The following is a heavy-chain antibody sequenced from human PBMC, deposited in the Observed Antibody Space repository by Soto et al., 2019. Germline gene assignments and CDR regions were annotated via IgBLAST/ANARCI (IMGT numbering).Heavy chain of an antibody. CDR1: GFTFSSSA. J-gene: IGHJ3*02. Sequence: AGSLRLSCAASGFTFSSSAMSWVRQAPGKGLEWVSAISGSGGSTYYADSVKGRFTISRDNSKNTLYLQMNSLRAEDTAVYYCAKDPPAIAVAGDDAFDIWGQGTMVTVSS. CDR3: AKDPPAIAVAGDDAFDI. V-gene: IGHV3-23*01. CDR2: ISGSGGST. D-gene: IGHD6-19*01.